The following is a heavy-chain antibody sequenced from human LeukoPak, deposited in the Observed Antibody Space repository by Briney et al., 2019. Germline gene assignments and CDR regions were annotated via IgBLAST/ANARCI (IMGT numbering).Heavy chain of an antibody. V-gene: IGHV1-18*01. D-gene: IGHD3-22*01. CDR3: ARDGSIYSSGPPGH. J-gene: IGHJ4*02. CDR1: GYTFTSYG. CDR2: ISAYNGNT. Sequence: MHGESPKVSCKASGYTFTSYGISWVRQAPGQGLEWMGWISAYNGNTNYAQKLQGRVTMTTDTSTSTAYMELRSLRSDDTAVYYCARDGSIYSSGPPGHWGQGTLVTVSS.